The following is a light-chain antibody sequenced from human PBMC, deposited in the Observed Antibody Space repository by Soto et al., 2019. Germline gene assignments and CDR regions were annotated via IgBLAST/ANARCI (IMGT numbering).Light chain of an antibody. V-gene: IGLV1-47*01. CDR1: SSNIGSNY. J-gene: IGLJ1*01. Sequence: QSVLAQPPSASGTPGQRVTISCSGSSSNIGSNYVYWYQQLPGTAPKLLIYRNNQRPSGVPDRFSGPKSGTSASLAISGLRSEDEADYYCAAWDDSLSGGVFGTGTKVTVL. CDR2: RNN. CDR3: AAWDDSLSGGV.